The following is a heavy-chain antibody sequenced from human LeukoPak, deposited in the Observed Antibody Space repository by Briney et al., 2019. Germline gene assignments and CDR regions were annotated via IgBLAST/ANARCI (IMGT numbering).Heavy chain of an antibody. Sequence: SQTLSLTCTVSGGSISSGGYYWSWLRQPPGKGLEWIGYIYYSGSTYYNPSLKSRVTISVDTSKYQLSLKLGSVTAAAPAVYYCPRRSVTTSGSGWYLLVGATETRGYFDYWGQGTLVTVSS. CDR3: PRRSVTTSGSGWYLLVGATETRGYFDY. CDR1: GGSISSGGYY. J-gene: IGHJ4*02. CDR2: IYYSGST. V-gene: IGHV4-31*03. D-gene: IGHD1-26*01.